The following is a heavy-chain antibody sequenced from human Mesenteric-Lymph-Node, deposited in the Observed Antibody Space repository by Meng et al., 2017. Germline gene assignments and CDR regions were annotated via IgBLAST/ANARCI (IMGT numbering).Heavy chain of an antibody. V-gene: IGHV3-33*01. CDR2: IWYDGSNK. Sequence: GESLKISCAASGFTFTTYGMHWVRQAPGKGLEWVAIIWYDGSNKYYADSVKGRFTVSRDNSWNTLYLEMDSLRADDTGVYYCARVSDNPYYYYGMDVWGQGTTVTVSS. D-gene: IGHD1-14*01. J-gene: IGHJ6*02. CDR3: ARVSDNPYYYYGMDV. CDR1: GFTFTTYG.